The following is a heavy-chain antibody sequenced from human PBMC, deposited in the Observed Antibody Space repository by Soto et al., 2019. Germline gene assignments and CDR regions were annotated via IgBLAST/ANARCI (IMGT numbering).Heavy chain of an antibody. CDR2: FDPEDGET. J-gene: IGHJ4*02. Sequence: GASVKVSCKVSGYTITELSRHWVRQATGKGLEWMGGFDPEDGETIYAQKFQGRVTMTEDTSTDTAYMELNGLRAEDTAVYYCAQGPSPSGGFERIDQWGQGTLVTVSS. V-gene: IGHV1-24*01. D-gene: IGHD5-12*01. CDR3: AQGPSPSGGFERIDQ. CDR1: GYTITELS.